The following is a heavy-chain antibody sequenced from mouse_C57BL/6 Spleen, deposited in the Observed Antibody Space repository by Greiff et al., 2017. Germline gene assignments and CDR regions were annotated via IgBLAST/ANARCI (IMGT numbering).Heavy chain of an antibody. J-gene: IGHJ4*01. D-gene: IGHD2-5*01. Sequence: QVQLQQSGAELVKPGASVKISCKASGYAFSSYWMNWVKQRPGKGLEWIGQIYPGDGDTNYNGKFKGKATLTADKSSSTAYMQLSSLTSEDSAVYFCAREEYSNYSVDYYAMDYWGQGTSVTVSS. V-gene: IGHV1-80*01. CDR3: AREEYSNYSVDYYAMDY. CDR1: GYAFSSYW. CDR2: IYPGDGDT.